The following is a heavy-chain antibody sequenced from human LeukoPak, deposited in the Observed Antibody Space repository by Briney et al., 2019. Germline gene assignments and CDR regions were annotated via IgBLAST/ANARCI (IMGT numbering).Heavy chain of an antibody. CDR1: GFTFSSYA. J-gene: IGHJ4*02. D-gene: IGHD6-13*01. V-gene: IGHV3-23*01. CDR2: ISGSGGST. Sequence: GGSLRLSCAASGFTFSSYAMSWVRQAPGKGLEWVSSISGSGGSTYYADSVKGRFTISRDNAKNTLYLQMNSLRAEDTAVYYCAKDFGLIAAAGTFDYWGQGTLVTVSS. CDR3: AKDFGLIAAAGTFDY.